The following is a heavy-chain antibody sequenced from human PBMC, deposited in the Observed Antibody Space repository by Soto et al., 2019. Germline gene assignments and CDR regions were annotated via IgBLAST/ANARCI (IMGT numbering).Heavy chain of an antibody. CDR2: ISFDGNNK. V-gene: IGHV3-30*18. CDR1: GFTFSNYG. J-gene: IGHJ5*02. D-gene: IGHD3-22*01. CDR3: VKPREHFYDSSPGET. Sequence: GGSLRLSCAASGFTFSNYGMHWVRQAPGKGLEWVAIISFDGNNKYYSDSVKGRFTISRDNSKNMVFLQMNSLRPEDTAVYYCVKPREHFYDSSPGETWGQGTPVTVSS.